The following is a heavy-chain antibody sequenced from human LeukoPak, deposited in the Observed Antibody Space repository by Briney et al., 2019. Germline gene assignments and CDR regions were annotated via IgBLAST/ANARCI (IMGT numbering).Heavy chain of an antibody. Sequence: PGGSLRLSCAASGFTFSSYWMSWVRQAPGKGLEWVANIKQDGSEKYYVDPVKGRFTISRDNAKNSLYLQMNSLRAEDTAVYYCARDNMITFGGAIVYLDYWGQGTLVTVSS. CDR1: GFTFSSYW. D-gene: IGHD3-16*02. J-gene: IGHJ4*02. CDR3: ARDNMITFGGAIVYLDY. CDR2: IKQDGSEK. V-gene: IGHV3-7*01.